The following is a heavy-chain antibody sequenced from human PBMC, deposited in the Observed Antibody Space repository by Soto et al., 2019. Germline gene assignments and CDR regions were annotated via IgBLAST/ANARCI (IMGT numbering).Heavy chain of an antibody. J-gene: IGHJ4*02. CDR3: ARYRREAVAGYTLDN. V-gene: IGHV4-59*01. CDR2: VYNSGST. CDR1: GGSISSNY. D-gene: IGHD6-13*01. Sequence: SETLSLTCTVSGGSISSNYWTWIRQPPGKGLEWIGYVYNSGSTNYNPSLKSRVTISEDTSKSQFSLKVNSMTAADAAVYYCARYRREAVAGYTLDNWGQGILVTVSS.